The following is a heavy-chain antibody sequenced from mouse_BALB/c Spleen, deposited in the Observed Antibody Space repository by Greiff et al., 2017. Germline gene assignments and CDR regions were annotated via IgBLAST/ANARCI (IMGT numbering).Heavy chain of an antibody. D-gene: IGHD2-10*02. CDR1: GYTFTSYW. Sequence: ELVKPGASVKLSCKASGYTFTSYWINWIKQRPGQGLEWIGRIAPGSGSTYYNEMFKGKATLTVDTSSSTAYIQLSSLSSEDSAVYFCARSEYGNYAAYWGQGTLVTVSA. CDR3: ARSEYGNYAAY. J-gene: IGHJ3*01. CDR2: IAPGSGST. V-gene: IGHV1S41*01.